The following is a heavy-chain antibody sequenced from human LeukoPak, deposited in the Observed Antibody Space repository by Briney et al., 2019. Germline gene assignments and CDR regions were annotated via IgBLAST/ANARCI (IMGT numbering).Heavy chain of an antibody. D-gene: IGHD5-12*01. V-gene: IGHV4-34*01. J-gene: IGHJ6*03. CDR1: GGSFSGYY. CDR2: INHSGST. CDR3: ARGEGIVATIYYYYYMDV. Sequence: SETLSLTCAVYGGSFSGYYWSWIRQPPGKGLEWIGEINHSGSTNYNPSLKSRVTISVDTSKNQFSLKLSSVTAADTAVYYCARGEGIVATIYYYYYMDVWGKGTTVTVSS.